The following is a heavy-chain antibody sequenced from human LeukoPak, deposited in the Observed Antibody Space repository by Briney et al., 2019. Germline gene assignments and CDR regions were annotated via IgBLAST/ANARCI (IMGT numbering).Heavy chain of an antibody. CDR1: GFTFSRSW. Sequence: GGSLRLSCAASGFTFSRSWMHWVRQAPGKGLVWVSRINDDGSTTSYADSVKGRFTISRDNAKNTLYLQMNSLRAEDTAVYYCAREEVAYSSINWGQGTLVTVSS. D-gene: IGHD6-13*01. V-gene: IGHV3-74*01. CDR2: INDDGSTT. CDR3: AREEVAYSSIN. J-gene: IGHJ4*02.